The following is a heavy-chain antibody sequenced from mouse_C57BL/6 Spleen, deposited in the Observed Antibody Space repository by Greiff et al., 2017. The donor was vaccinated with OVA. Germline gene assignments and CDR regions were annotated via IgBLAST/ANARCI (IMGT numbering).Heavy chain of an antibody. CDR1: GYTFTDYY. CDR2: IYPGSGNT. CDR3: ARSADGYAVDY. D-gene: IGHD2-3*01. Sequence: VQVVESGAELVRPGASVKLSCKASGYTFTDYYINWVKQRPGQGLEWIARIYPGSGNTYYNEKFKGKATLTAEKSSSTAYMQLSSLTSEDSAVYFCARSADGYAVDYWGQGTSVTVSS. V-gene: IGHV1-76*01. J-gene: IGHJ4*01.